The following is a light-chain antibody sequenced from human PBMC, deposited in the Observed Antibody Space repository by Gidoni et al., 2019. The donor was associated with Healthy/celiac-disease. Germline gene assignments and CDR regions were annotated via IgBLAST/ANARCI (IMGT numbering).Light chain of an antibody. V-gene: IGKV3-15*01. Sequence: EIVMTQSPATLSVSPGERATLSCRASQSVRSNLAWYQQKPGQAPRLLIYGASTRATGIPARFSGSGSGTEFTLTISSLQSEDFAVYYCQQYNNWPLTFGGXTKVEIK. CDR2: GAS. CDR3: QQYNNWPLT. CDR1: QSVRSN. J-gene: IGKJ4*01.